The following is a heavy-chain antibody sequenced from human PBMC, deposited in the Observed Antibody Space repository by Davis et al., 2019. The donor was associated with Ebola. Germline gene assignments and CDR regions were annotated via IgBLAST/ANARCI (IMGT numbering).Heavy chain of an antibody. V-gene: IGHV3-73*01. Sequence: KANSYATAYAASVKGRFTISRDDSKNTAYLQMNSLNTEDTAVYYCSTTVVTPHDAFDIWGQGTMVTVSS. J-gene: IGHJ3*02. CDR2: KANSYAT. CDR3: STTVVTPHDAFDI. D-gene: IGHD4-23*01.